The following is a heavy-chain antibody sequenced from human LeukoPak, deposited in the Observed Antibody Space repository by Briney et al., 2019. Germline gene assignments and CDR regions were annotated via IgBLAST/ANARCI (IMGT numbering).Heavy chain of an antibody. J-gene: IGHJ4*02. CDR2: IYPGDSDT. Sequence: GESLQISCKGSGYSFTSYWTGWVRQMPGKGLEWMGIIYPGDSDTRYSPSFQGQVTISADKSISTAYLQWSSLKASDTAMYYCARHGGSGSYPDPDYFDYWGQRTLVTVSS. CDR1: GYSFTSYW. V-gene: IGHV5-51*01. D-gene: IGHD1-26*01. CDR3: ARHGGSGSYPDPDYFDY.